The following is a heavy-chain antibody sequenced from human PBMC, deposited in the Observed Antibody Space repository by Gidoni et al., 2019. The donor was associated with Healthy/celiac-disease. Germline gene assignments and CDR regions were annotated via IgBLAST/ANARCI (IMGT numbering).Heavy chain of an antibody. CDR3: ARDYYDSSGTPDY. J-gene: IGHJ4*02. Sequence: QLQLVESGGGVVPPGRSLRPSCAASGFPFSSYAMHWVRQAPGKGLECVAVISYDGSNKYYADSVKGRFTISRDNSKNTLYLQMNSLRAEDTAVYYCARDYYDSSGTPDYWGQGTLVTVSS. CDR1: GFPFSSYA. CDR2: ISYDGSNK. V-gene: IGHV3-30*04. D-gene: IGHD3-22*01.